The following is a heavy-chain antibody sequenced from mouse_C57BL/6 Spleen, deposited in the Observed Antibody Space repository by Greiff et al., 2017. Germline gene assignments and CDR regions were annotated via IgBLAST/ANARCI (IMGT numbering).Heavy chain of an antibody. CDR3: ARTRYGSSDWYFEG. Sequence: EVKLVESGGGLVKPGGSLKLSCAASGFTFSDYGLHWVRQAPEKGLEWVAYISSGSSTIYYADTVKGRFTISRDTAKNTLFLQRTSLRSEATAMYYCARTRYGSSDWYFEGGGTGTTVTVSS. J-gene: IGHJ1*03. V-gene: IGHV5-17*01. D-gene: IGHD1-1*01. CDR2: ISSGSSTI. CDR1: GFTFSDYG.